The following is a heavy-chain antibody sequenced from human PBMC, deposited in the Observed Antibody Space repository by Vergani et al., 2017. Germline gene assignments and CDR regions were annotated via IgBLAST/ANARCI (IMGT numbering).Heavy chain of an antibody. J-gene: IGHJ4*02. V-gene: IGHV4-34*01. CDR2: INHSGST. D-gene: IGHD4-17*01. CDR1: GGSFSGYY. Sequence: QVQLQQWGAGLLKPSETLSLTCAVYGGSFSGYYWSWIRQPPGKGLEWIGEINHSGSTNYNPSLKSRVTISVDTSKNQFSLKLSSVTAADTAVYYCARATVTTSSVDYWGQGTLVTVSS. CDR3: ARATVTTSSVDY.